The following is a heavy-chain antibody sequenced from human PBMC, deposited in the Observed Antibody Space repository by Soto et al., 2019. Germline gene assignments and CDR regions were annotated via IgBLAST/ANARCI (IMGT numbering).Heavy chain of an antibody. V-gene: IGHV4-34*01. CDR3: ARGGYCSSTSCYFARHYYYGMDV. D-gene: IGHD2-2*01. CDR1: GGSFSGYY. CDR2: INHSGST. J-gene: IGHJ6*02. Sequence: SETLSLTCAVYGGSFSGYYWSWIRQPPGKGLEWIGEINHSGSTNYNPSLKSRVTISVDTSKNQFSLKLSSVTAADTAVYYCARGGYCSSTSCYFARHYYYGMDVWGQGTTVT.